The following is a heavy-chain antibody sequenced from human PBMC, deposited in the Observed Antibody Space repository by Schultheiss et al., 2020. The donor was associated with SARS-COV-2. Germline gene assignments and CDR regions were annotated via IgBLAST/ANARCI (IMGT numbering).Heavy chain of an antibody. V-gene: IGHV1-3*01. D-gene: IGHD1-26*01. CDR1: GYTFTSYA. J-gene: IGHJ4*02. Sequence: ASVKVSCKASGYTFTSYAMHWVRQAPGQRLEWMGWINAGNGNTKYSQKFQGRVTITRDTSASTAYMELSSLRSEDTAVYYCARGLRPIVGATGDYWGQGTLVTVSS. CDR2: INAGNGNT. CDR3: ARGLRPIVGATGDY.